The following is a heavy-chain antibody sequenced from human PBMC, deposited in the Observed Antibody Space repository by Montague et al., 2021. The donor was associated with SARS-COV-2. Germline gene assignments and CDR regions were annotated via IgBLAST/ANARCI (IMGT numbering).Heavy chain of an antibody. V-gene: IGHV4-39*02. J-gene: IGHJ3*01. CDR2: IYYTGNT. D-gene: IGHD3-22*01. CDR3: ARLKRYFDSSGSPSAFDF. Sequence: SETLSLTCTVSGGSITNNIDYWAWIRQPPGKGLEWIGSIYYTGNTNSNPSLKSPVSISVVTSKNHFTLKLSSVTAAETAVYYCARLKRYFDSSGSPSAFDFWGQGTMVTVSS. CDR1: GGSITNNIDY.